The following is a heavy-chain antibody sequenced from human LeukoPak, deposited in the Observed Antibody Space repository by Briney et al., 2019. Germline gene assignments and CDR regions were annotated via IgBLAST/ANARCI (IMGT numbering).Heavy chain of an antibody. CDR3: ARGQLWQTGWFDP. D-gene: IGHD5-18*01. CDR1: GFTFSDYS. Sequence: PGGSLRLSCAASGFTFSDYSMLWVRQAPGKGLEWVSCISSTSSYIYYADSVRGRFTISRDNAKNSLYLQMNSLRAEDTAVYYCARGQLWQTGWFDPWGQGTLVTVSS. CDR2: ISSTSSYI. J-gene: IGHJ5*02. V-gene: IGHV3-21*01.